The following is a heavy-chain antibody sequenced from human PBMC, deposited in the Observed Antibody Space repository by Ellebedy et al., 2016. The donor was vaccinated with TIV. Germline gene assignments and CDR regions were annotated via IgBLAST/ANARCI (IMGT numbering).Heavy chain of an antibody. V-gene: IGHV3-48*04. CDR1: GFTFSSYG. Sequence: GESLKISCAASGFTFSSYGMNWVRQAPGKGLEWVSYISSSSSTVHYADSVQGRFIVSRENAKNSLFLQMNSLRAEETAVYYCARDPLRLTGYTTSWCDFWGQGTLVTVSS. CDR3: ARDPLRLTGYTTSWCDF. J-gene: IGHJ5*01. CDR2: ISSSSSTV. D-gene: IGHD6-13*01.